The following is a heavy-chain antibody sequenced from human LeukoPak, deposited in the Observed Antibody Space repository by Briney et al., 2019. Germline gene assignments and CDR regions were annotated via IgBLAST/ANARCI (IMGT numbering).Heavy chain of an antibody. CDR2: ISYNSDST. V-gene: IGHV3-9*01. Sequence: GGSLRLSCAASGFTFDAYAMHWVRQAPGKGLEWVSGISYNSDSTGYADSVKGRFIISRDNAKNSLYLQMHSLRAEDTALYSCAKPKTTSSGWYFFDSWGQGTLVTVSS. CDR1: GFTFDAYA. J-gene: IGHJ4*02. CDR3: AKPKTTSSGWYFFDS. D-gene: IGHD6-19*01.